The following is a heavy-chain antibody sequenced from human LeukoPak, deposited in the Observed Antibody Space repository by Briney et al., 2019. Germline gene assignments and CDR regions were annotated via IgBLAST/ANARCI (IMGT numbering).Heavy chain of an antibody. V-gene: IGHV5-51*01. CDR2: IYPGDSDT. J-gene: IGHJ6*02. CDR3: ARLAETSDYYGMDV. Sequence: GESLKISCKGSEYSFTNCWIGWVRQMPGKGLEWMGIIYPGDSDTRYSPSFQGQVIISADKSIDTAYLRWSSLKASDTAMYYCARLAETSDYYGMDVWGQGTTVTVSS. CDR1: EYSFTNCW.